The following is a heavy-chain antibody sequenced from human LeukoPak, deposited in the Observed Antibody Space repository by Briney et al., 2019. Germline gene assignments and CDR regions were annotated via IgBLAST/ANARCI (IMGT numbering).Heavy chain of an antibody. CDR3: ARDSWYCTSTSCYEDY. J-gene: IGHJ4*02. D-gene: IGHD2-2*01. CDR2: ISGSSAI. V-gene: IGHV3-48*02. CDR1: GFTFSSYS. Sequence: GGSLRLSCAASGFTFSSYSMNWVRQAPGKGLEWVSYISGSSAIHADSVKGRFTISRDNAKNLLYLQMNSLRDEDTAVYYCARDSWYCTSTSCYEDYWGQGTLVTVSS.